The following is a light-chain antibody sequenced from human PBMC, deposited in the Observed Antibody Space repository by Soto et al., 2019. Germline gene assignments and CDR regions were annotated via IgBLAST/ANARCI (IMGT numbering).Light chain of an antibody. CDR3: QQRNDWQVT. Sequence: DIQMTQSPSSLSASVGDRVTITCRASQSISSYLNWYQQKPGKAPKLLIYAASSLQSGVPSRFSGSGSGTDFTLTISSLQPEDFAVYYCQQRNDWQVTFGQGTRLEIK. CDR1: QSISSY. J-gene: IGKJ5*01. CDR2: AAS. V-gene: IGKV1-39*01.